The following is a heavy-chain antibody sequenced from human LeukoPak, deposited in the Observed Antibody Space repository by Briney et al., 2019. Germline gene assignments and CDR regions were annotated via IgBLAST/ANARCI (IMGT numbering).Heavy chain of an antibody. J-gene: IGHJ3*02. Sequence: PGGSLRLSCAVSGFXFSTYAIHWVRQAPGKGLEWVALISYDGRNKYYADSVKGRFTISRDNSKNTLFLQMNSLRAEDTAVYYCAKGYYEIHDAFDIWGQGTMVTVSS. CDR3: AKGYYEIHDAFDI. V-gene: IGHV3-30*04. CDR2: ISYDGRNK. D-gene: IGHD3-9*01. CDR1: GFXFSTYA.